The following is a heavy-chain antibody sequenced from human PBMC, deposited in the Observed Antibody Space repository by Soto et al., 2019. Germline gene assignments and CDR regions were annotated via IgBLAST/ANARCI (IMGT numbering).Heavy chain of an antibody. V-gene: IGHV2-5*02. CDR1: GFSLSTSGVG. Sequence: QITLKESGPTLVKPTQTLTLTCTFSGFSLSTSGVGVGWIRQPPGKALEWLTFIYWDDDKRNSPFLKSRLTLTXXTXQNQVVLTMTNMDPVDTATYYCAHLVVAGITYYCDSWGQGTLVTVSS. J-gene: IGHJ4*02. D-gene: IGHD2-15*01. CDR3: AHLVVAGITYYCDS. CDR2: IYWDDDK.